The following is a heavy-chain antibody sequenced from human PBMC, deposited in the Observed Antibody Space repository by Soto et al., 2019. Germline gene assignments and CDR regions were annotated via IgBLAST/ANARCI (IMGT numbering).Heavy chain of an antibody. V-gene: IGHV1-69*01. CDR1: RDTFSSSG. CDR3: ARSGYSYGPNVD. J-gene: IGHJ4*01. Sequence: QVQLEQSGPEVKKPGSSVKVSCKAARDTFSSSGFSWVRQAPGQGLEWMGGFIPIFGTANYAPKFQGRVSMTADEFTTTAYMELSGLRSEGTAMYYCARSGYSYGPNVDWGHGTLVTVSS. CDR2: FIPIFGTA. D-gene: IGHD5-18*01.